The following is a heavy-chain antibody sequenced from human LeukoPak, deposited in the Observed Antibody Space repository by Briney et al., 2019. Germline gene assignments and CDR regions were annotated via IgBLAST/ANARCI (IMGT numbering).Heavy chain of an antibody. CDR2: INPSGGST. V-gene: IGHV1-46*01. CDR1: GYTFTSYY. J-gene: IGHJ4*02. CDR3: ARDLHPIGYCTNGVCPWYFDY. Sequence: ASVKVSCKASGYTFTSYYMHWVRQPPGQGLEWMGIINPSGGSTSYAQKFQGRVTMTRDTSTSTVYMELSSLRSEDTAVYYCARDLHPIGYCTNGVCPWYFDYWGQGTLVTVSS. D-gene: IGHD2-8*01.